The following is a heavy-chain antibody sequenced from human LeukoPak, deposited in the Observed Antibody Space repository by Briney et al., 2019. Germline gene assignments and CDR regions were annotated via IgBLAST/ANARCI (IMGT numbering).Heavy chain of an antibody. CDR1: GFTFSDSW. CDR2: IKEDGSQK. CDR3: ARDRHSGHYD. D-gene: IGHD1-26*01. J-gene: IGHJ4*02. V-gene: IGHV3-7*01. Sequence: GGSLRLSCAASGFTFSDSWMSWVREVPGKGLEWVANIKEDGSQKNHVDSVRGRFTIFRDNAKNSLYLQMNSLRAEDTAVYFCARDRHSGHYDWGQGTLVTVSS.